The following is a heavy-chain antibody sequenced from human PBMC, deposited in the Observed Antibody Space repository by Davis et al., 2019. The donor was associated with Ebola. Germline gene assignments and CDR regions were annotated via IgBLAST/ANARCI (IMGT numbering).Heavy chain of an antibody. CDR3: AKEIAARFGFYYYGMDV. Sequence: PGGSLRLSCAASGFTFSDYYMSWIRQAPGKGLEWVSYISSSSSTIYYADSVKGRFTISRDNAKNSLYLQMNSLRDEDTAVYYCAKEIAARFGFYYYGMDVWGQGTTVTVSS. D-gene: IGHD6-6*01. J-gene: IGHJ6*02. CDR1: GFTFSDYY. CDR2: ISSSSSTI. V-gene: IGHV3-11*04.